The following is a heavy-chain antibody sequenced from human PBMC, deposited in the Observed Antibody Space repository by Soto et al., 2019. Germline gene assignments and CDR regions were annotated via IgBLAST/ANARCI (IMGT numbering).Heavy chain of an antibody. CDR2: ISSTAGRTS. J-gene: IGHJ6*02. V-gene: IGHV3-23*01. CDR3: AKGVLSFHYGMEV. Sequence: GGSLRLSCATSGFTFNTYPMTWVRQAPGKGLEWVSSISSTAGRTSSYADSVKGRFAISRDFSDNTVYLQMNNLRVDDTAVYLCAKGVLSFHYGMEVWGQGTTVTVSS. D-gene: IGHD3-10*01. CDR1: GFTFNTYP.